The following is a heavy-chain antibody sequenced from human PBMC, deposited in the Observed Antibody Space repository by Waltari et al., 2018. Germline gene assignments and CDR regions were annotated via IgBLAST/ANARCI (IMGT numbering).Heavy chain of an antibody. CDR2: INSDGSST. J-gene: IGHJ3*02. V-gene: IGHV3-74*01. Sequence: EVQLVESGGGLVQPGGSLRLSCAASGFTFSSYWMHWVRQAPGKGLVWVSRINSDGSSTSYADPVKGRFTISRDNAKNTLYLQMNSLRAEDTAVYYCARERSSGPRADAFDIWGQGTMVTVSS. CDR3: ARERSSGPRADAFDI. CDR1: GFTFSSYW. D-gene: IGHD6-19*01.